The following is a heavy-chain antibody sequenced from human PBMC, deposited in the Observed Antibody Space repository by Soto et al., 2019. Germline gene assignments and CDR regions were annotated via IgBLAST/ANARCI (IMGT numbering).Heavy chain of an antibody. J-gene: IGHJ4*02. CDR2: INQSATT. CDR1: DGSFSDYF. CDR3: PRRVTILSYFDS. Sequence: PSETLSLTCAVYDGSFSDYFWSWVRQPPGKGLEWIGEINQSATTNYNPSLKSRFTISVDRSKNQFSLKLGSVTAADTAVYYCPRRVTILSYFDSWGQGTLVTVSS. V-gene: IGHV4-34*01. D-gene: IGHD3-9*01.